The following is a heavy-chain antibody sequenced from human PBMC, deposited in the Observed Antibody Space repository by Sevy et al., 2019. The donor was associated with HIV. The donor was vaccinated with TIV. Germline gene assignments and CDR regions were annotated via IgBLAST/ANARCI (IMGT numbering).Heavy chain of an antibody. J-gene: IGHJ6*02. V-gene: IGHV3-15*01. CDR3: TTKAKHGSSSSWGRYYYYGMDV. Sequence: GESLKISCAASGFTFSNAWMSWVRQAPGKGLEWVGRIKSKTDGGTTDYDAPVKGRFTISRDDSKNTLYLQMNSLKTEDTAVYYCTTKAKHGSSSSWGRYYYYGMDVWGQGTTVTVSS. D-gene: IGHD6-13*01. CDR2: IKSKTDGGTT. CDR1: GFTFSNAW.